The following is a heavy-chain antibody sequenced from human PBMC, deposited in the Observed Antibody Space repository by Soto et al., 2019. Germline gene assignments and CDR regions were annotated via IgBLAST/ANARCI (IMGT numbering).Heavy chain of an antibody. CDR1: GYTFTSYG. V-gene: IGHV1-18*01. CDR3: GRERAWISAFAI. CDR2: ISAYNGNT. J-gene: IGHJ3*02. Sequence: ASVKVSCKAAGYTFTSYGISWVRQAPGQGLEWMGWISAYNGNTNYAQKLQGRVTMTTDTSTSTAYMELRSLRSDDTAVYFCGRERAWISAFAIWGQGTRVIVS. D-gene: IGHD5-12*01.